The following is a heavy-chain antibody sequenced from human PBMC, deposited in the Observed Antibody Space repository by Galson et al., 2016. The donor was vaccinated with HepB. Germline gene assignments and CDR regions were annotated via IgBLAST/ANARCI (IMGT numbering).Heavy chain of an antibody. CDR1: GFTISNSG. D-gene: IGHD4/OR15-4a*01. CDR3: ARELVRSAFGL. V-gene: IGHV3-48*02. J-gene: IGHJ3*01. Sequence: SLRLSCAASGFTISNSGLNWVRQAPGKGLEWISYISSSVRPIYYADSVMGRFTISRDNAKNSVYLQMNSLRDEDTAVYYCARELVRSAFGLWGQGTMVTVSS. CDR2: ISSSVRPI.